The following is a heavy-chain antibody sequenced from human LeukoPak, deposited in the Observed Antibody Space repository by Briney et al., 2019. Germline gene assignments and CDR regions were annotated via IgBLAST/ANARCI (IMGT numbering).Heavy chain of an antibody. Sequence: PGGSLRLSCAASGFTFNNYAMSWVRQAPGKGLEWVSTISNTGSDTYYADSVKGRFTISRDNYENAPYLQMNYLRAEDTAIYYCAKVPYSDYGSGRPPFMDVWGQGTTVTVSS. CDR1: GFTFNNYA. CDR2: ISNTGSDT. CDR3: AKVPYSDYGSGRPPFMDV. V-gene: IGHV3-23*01. J-gene: IGHJ6*02. D-gene: IGHD3-10*01.